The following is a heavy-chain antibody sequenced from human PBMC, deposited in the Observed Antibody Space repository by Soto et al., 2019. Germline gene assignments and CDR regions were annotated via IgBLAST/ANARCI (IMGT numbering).Heavy chain of an antibody. Sequence: ASGKVSWKGSGYTLTSYHINWGRQATGQRLEWMGWMNPNSGNTGYAQTLQGRVTMTWDTSISTAYMELSSLRFEDTAMYYCARGHISSTKNWLDPWGQGTLVTVSS. V-gene: IGHV1-8*01. J-gene: IGHJ5*02. D-gene: IGHD6-6*01. CDR1: GYTLTSYH. CDR3: ARGHISSTKNWLDP. CDR2: MNPNSGNT.